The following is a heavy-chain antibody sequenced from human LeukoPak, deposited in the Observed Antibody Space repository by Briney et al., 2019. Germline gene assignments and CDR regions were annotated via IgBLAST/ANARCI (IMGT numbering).Heavy chain of an antibody. V-gene: IGHV3-7*01. CDR1: GFTFSSYW. D-gene: IGHD6-13*01. CDR3: ARDSSPQQQLVTASSLDY. J-gene: IGHJ4*02. CDR2: IKQDGSEK. Sequence: GGSLRLSCAASGFTFSSYWMIWVRQAPGKGLEWVANIKQDGSEKYYVDSVKGRFTISRDNAKNSLYLQMNSLRAEDTAVYYCARDSSPQQQLVTASSLDYWGQGTLVTVSS.